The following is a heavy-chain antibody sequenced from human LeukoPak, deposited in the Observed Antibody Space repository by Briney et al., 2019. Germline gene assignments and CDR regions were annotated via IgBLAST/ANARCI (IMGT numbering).Heavy chain of an antibody. J-gene: IGHJ6*03. CDR2: IKQDGSEK. Sequence: GGSLRLSCAASGFTFSSYWMSWVRQAPGKGLEWVANIKQDGSEKYYVDSVKGRFTISRDNAKNSLYLQMNSLRAEDTAVYYCARGRGIIEYYDYVWGSYRYISDYMDVWGKGTTVTISS. CDR3: ARGRGIIEYYDYVWGSYRYISDYMDV. D-gene: IGHD3-16*02. V-gene: IGHV3-7*01. CDR1: GFTFSSYW.